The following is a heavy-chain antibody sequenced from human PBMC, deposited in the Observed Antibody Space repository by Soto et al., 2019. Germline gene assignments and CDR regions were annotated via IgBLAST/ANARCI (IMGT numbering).Heavy chain of an antibody. Sequence: EVQLVESGGDLGQPGGSLRLSCVVSGLTFTNYWMHWVRQVPGKGLVWVSRIDNHGSGTSYADSVKGRFTISRDNAKNTLYLQMNSLRAEDTAVYYCGSVFEYWGQGALVTVSS. CDR3: GSVFEY. CDR2: IDNHGSGT. J-gene: IGHJ4*02. V-gene: IGHV3-74*01. CDR1: GLTFTNYW.